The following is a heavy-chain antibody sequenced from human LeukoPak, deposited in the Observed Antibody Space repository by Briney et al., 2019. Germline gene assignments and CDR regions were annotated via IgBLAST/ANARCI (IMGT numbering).Heavy chain of an antibody. J-gene: IGHJ4*02. CDR3: AQGCSIGWFPN. Sequence: GGSLRLSCAVSGFSVSSYGMSWVRQAPGRGLEWISAINVNGDTKYYADSVRGRFIISRDNSENTLYLQMNSLRTEDTAVYYCAQGCSIGWFPNWGQGSLVSVSS. CDR2: INVNGDTK. V-gene: IGHV3-23*01. D-gene: IGHD6-19*01. CDR1: GFSVSSYG.